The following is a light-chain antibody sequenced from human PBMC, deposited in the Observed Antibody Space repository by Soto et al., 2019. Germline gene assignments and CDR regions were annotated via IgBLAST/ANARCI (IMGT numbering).Light chain of an antibody. J-gene: IGKJ2*01. CDR3: QQYGSSPYT. CDR2: GAS. Sequence: IVLTQSPGNLSLSPGERATLSCRASQSVTSDYLAWYQQKPGQPARLLIYGASNRATAIADRFSGSGSATVFTLTISRVDPEDFAVYYCQQYGSSPYTFGQGTRLDI. CDR1: QSVTSDY. V-gene: IGKV3-20*01.